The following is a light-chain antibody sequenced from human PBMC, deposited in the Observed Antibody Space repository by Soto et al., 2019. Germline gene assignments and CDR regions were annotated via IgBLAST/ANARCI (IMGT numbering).Light chain of an antibody. CDR1: QSVDSSY. CDR2: GAS. V-gene: IGKV3-20*01. Sequence: EIVLTQSPGTLSLSPGERATLSCRTSQSVDSSYLAWYQQKPGQAPRLLIYGASSRATGIPDRFSGSVFGTDFTLTISRLEPEDFAVYFCQQYGTSWWTFGQGTKVEIK. J-gene: IGKJ1*01. CDR3: QQYGTSWWT.